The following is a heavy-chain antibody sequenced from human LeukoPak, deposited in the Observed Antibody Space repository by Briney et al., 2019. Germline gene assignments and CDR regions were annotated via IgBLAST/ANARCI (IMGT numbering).Heavy chain of an antibody. J-gene: IGHJ4*02. D-gene: IGHD3-22*01. CDR1: SGSISSSSYY. Sequence: SETLSLTCTVSSGSISSSSYYWGWIRQPPGKGLEWIGSIYYSGSTYYNPSLKSRVTISADTSKNQFSLKLSSVTAADTAVYYCARRNYDSSGYASFDYWGQGTLVTVSS. CDR3: ARRNYDSSGYASFDY. CDR2: IYYSGST. V-gene: IGHV4-39*01.